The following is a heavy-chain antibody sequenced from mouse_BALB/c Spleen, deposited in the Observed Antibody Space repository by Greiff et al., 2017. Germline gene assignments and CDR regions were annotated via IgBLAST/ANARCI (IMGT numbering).Heavy chain of an antibody. CDR1: GFTFSSFG. CDR3: ARSGNYRYDWFAY. Sequence: EVKVVESGGGLVQPGGSRKLSCAASGFTFSSFGMHWVRQAPEKGLEWVAYISSGSSTIYYADTVKGRFTISRDNPKNTLFLQMTSLRSEDTAMYYCARSGNYRYDWFAYWGQGTLVTVSA. CDR2: ISSGSSTI. D-gene: IGHD2-14*01. J-gene: IGHJ3*01. V-gene: IGHV5-17*02.